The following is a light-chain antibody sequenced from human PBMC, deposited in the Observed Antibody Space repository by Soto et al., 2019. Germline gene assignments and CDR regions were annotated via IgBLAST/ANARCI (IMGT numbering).Light chain of an antibody. CDR3: QQLKSYPLT. CDR1: QGISTY. CDR2: AAS. V-gene: IGKV1-9*01. Sequence: DSQLTQSPSFLSASVGDRVTITCRATQGISTYLAWYQQKPGKAPKLLIYAASTLQSGVPPRFSGSGSGTEFTLTISSLQPEDFATYYCQQLKSYPLTFGGGTKVEIK. J-gene: IGKJ4*01.